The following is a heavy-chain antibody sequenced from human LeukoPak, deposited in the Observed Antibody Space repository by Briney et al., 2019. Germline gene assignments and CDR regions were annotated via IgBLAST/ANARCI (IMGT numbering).Heavy chain of an antibody. D-gene: IGHD3-10*01. J-gene: IGHJ6*02. Sequence: PSETLSLTCTVSGSISGYYWSWIRQPPGKGLEWIGYIYYSGSTIYNPSLKSRVTISVDTSKNQFSLKLSSVTAADTAVYYCARDKGVELYYYYGMDVWGQGTTVTVSS. V-gene: IGHV4-59*01. CDR1: GSISGYY. CDR3: ARDKGVELYYYYGMDV. CDR2: IYYSGST.